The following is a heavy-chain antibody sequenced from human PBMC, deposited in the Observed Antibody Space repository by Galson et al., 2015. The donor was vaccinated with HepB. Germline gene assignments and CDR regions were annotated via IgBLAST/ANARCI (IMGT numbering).Heavy chain of an antibody. D-gene: IGHD5-24*01. J-gene: IGHJ4*02. Sequence: SVKVSCKASGYTFTSYAMHWVRQAPGQRLEWMGWINAGNGNTKYSQKFQGRVTITRDTSASTAYMELSSLRSEDTAVYYCARDHPTEDREMFDYWGQGTLVTVSS. CDR3: ARDHPTEDREMFDY. CDR2: INAGNGNT. CDR1: GYTFTSYA. V-gene: IGHV1-3*01.